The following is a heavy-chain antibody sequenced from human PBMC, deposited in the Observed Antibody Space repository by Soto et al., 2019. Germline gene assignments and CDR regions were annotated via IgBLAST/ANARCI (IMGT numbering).Heavy chain of an antibody. D-gene: IGHD6-13*01. Sequence: LRLSCAASGFTFSSYGMHWVRQAPGKGLEWVAVISYDGSNKYYADSVKGRFTISRDNSKNTLYLQMNSLRAEDTAVYYCASSSWRHWGQGTLVTVSS. J-gene: IGHJ4*02. V-gene: IGHV3-30*03. CDR1: GFTFSSYG. CDR3: ASSSWRH. CDR2: ISYDGSNK.